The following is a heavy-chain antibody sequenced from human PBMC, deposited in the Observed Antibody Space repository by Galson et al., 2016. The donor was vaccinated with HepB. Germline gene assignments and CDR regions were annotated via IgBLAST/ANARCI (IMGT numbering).Heavy chain of an antibody. D-gene: IGHD5-24*01. CDR3: SKGLTFTDGYNDNPPDT. CDR2: LNSWGETR. CDR1: GFTFSSYA. V-gene: IGHV3-23*01. J-gene: IGHJ5*02. Sequence: SLRLSCAASGFTFSSYAMSWVRQAPGKGLQWVSGLNSWGETRYYADSVKGRFTISRDNSKNQLYLQMNSLSVEDTALYFCSKGLTFTDGYNDNPPDTWGQGTLVTVAS.